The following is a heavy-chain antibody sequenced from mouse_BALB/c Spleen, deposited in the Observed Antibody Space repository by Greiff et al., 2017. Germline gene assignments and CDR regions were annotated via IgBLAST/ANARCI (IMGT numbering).Heavy chain of an antibody. V-gene: IGHV1S81*02. Sequence: VQLQQPGAELVKPGASVKLSCKASGYTFTSYWMHWVKQRPGQGLEWIGEINPSNGRTNYNEKFKSKATLTVDKSSSTAYMQLSSLTSEDSAVYYCARSLHGFAYWGQGTLVTVSA. CDR3: ARSLHGFAY. J-gene: IGHJ3*01. D-gene: IGHD1-2*01. CDR1: GYTFTSYW. CDR2: INPSNGRT.